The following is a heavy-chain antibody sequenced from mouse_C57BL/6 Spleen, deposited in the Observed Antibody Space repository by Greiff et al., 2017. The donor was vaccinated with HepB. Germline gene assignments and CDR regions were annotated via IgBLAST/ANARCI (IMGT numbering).Heavy chain of an antibody. CDR3: ARPYYDGSEGYAMDY. D-gene: IGHD2-3*01. J-gene: IGHJ4*01. Sequence: VKLQQSGPELVKPGASVKISCKASGYAFSSSWMNWVKQRPGKGLEWIGRIYPGDGDTNYNGKFKGKATLTADKSSSTAYMQLSSLTSEDSAVYFCARPYYDGSEGYAMDYWGQGTSVTVSS. CDR2: IYPGDGDT. V-gene: IGHV1-82*01. CDR1: GYAFSSSW.